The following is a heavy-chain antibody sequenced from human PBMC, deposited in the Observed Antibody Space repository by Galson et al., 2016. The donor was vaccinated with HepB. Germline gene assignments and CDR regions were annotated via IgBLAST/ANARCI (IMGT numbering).Heavy chain of an antibody. CDR1: GFTFRNYG. Sequence: SLRLSCAASGFTFRNYGMPWVRQAPGKGLEVVSSISRSGDSTDYADSVKGRFTISRDNSKNTPSLQMNSLTADDTAIYYCVQGSTAPAVWGKGTTVTVSS. CDR3: VQGSTAPAV. D-gene: IGHD2-2*01. V-gene: IGHV3-23*01. J-gene: IGHJ6*04. CDR2: ISRSGDST.